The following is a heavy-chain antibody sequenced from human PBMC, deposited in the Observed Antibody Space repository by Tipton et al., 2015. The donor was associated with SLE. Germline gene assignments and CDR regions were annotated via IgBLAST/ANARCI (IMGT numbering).Heavy chain of an antibody. CDR3: ARGGAYYYYGIDV. Sequence: TLSLTCTVSGGSISSYYWSWIRQPPGKGLEWIGEIYHSGSTYYNPSLKSRVTISVDTSKNQFSLKLSSVTAADTAVYYCARGGAYYYYGIDVWGQGTTVTVSS. CDR1: GGSISSYY. D-gene: IGHD3-16*01. CDR2: IYHSGST. V-gene: IGHV4-59*12. J-gene: IGHJ6*02.